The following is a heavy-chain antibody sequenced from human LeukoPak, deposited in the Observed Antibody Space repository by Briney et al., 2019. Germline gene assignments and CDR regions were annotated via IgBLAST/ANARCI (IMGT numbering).Heavy chain of an antibody. Sequence: ASVKVSCKASGYTFTMYYIHWVRQAPGQGLEWMGMINPSDGATTYAQRFQGRVTMTRDMSTTTVYMDLRSLRSEDTAVYFCAREQGGGLTASVGGLFASYYTYYYMDVWGRGTTVTVSS. CDR2: INPSDGAT. D-gene: IGHD3-16*01. CDR3: AREQGGGLTASVGGLFASYYTYYYMDV. CDR1: GYTFTMYY. J-gene: IGHJ6*03. V-gene: IGHV1-46*01.